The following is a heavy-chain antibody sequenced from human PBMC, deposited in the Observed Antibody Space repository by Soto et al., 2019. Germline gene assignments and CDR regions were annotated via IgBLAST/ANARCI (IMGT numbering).Heavy chain of an antibody. CDR1: GFTFSNAW. CDR2: IKSKTDGGTT. D-gene: IGHD2-15*01. CDR3: TTDDRIVVVVAATLDWFDP. J-gene: IGHJ5*02. Sequence: GGSLRLSCAASGFTFSNAWMSWVRQAPGKGREWVGRIKSKTDGGTTDYAAPVKGRFTISRDDSKNTLYLQMNSLKTEDTAVYYCTTDDRIVVVVAATLDWFDPWGQGTLVTVSS. V-gene: IGHV3-15*01.